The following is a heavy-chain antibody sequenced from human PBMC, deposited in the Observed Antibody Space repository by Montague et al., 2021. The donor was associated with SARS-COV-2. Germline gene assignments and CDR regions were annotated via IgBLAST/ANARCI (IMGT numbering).Heavy chain of an antibody. V-gene: IGHV2-5*01. CDR2: XYWNDDK. Sequence: PGLVKPTQTLTLTCTFSGFSLSTSGVGVGWIRQPPGKALEWLALXYWNDDKRYSPSLKSRLTITKDTSKNQVVLTMTNMDPVDTATYYCAHTSIVATISLAYVAYWYFDLWGRGTLVTVSS. D-gene: IGHD5-12*01. CDR3: AHTSIVATISLAYVAYWYFDL. J-gene: IGHJ2*01. CDR1: GFSLSTSGVG.